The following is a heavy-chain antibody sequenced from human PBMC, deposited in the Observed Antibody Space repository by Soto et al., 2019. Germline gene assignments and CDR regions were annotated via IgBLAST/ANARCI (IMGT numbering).Heavy chain of an antibody. CDR3: QRGCPDPTRGPYGSGSYYTKPNWFDP. J-gene: IGHJ5*02. V-gene: IGHV4-34*01. CDR1: GGSFSGYD. Sequence: SETLSLTGAVYGGSFSGYDCSWIRQPPWKGLEWIGEINHSGSTNYNPSLKSRVTISVDTSKNQFSLKLSSVTAADTAVYYCQRGCPDPTRGPYGSGSYYTKPNWFDPFGQLTLVTFCS. D-gene: IGHD3-10*01. CDR2: INHSGST.